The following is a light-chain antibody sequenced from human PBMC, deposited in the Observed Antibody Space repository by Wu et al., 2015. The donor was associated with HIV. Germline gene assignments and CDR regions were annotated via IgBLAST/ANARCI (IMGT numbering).Light chain of an antibody. CDR2: GAS. V-gene: IGKV3-20*01. Sequence: EIVLTQSPGTLSLSPGERATLSCRASQSISSSFLAWYQQKPGQAPSLLIYGASSRATGIPDRFSGSGSGTDFTLTISRLESEDFAVYYCQHYGDSPPVTFGGGTKVEIK. J-gene: IGKJ4*01. CDR1: QSISSSF. CDR3: QHYGDSPPVT.